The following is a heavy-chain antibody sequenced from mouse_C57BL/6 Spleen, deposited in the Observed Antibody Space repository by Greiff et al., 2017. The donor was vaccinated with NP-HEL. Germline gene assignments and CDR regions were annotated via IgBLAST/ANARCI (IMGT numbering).Heavy chain of an antibody. J-gene: IGHJ4*01. CDR3: AEGTLYAVGC. CDR2: IDPSDGDT. V-gene: IGHV1-59*01. CDR1: GYTFTSYW. Sequence: QVQLQQPGAELVRPGTSVKLSCKASGYTFTSYWMNWVKQRPGQGLEWIGGIDPSDGDTNYNEKFKGKATLTVDKSSSTAYMQLSSLTTEDSAVYYCAEGTLYAVGCWGQGTSVTVSS. D-gene: IGHD3-3*01.